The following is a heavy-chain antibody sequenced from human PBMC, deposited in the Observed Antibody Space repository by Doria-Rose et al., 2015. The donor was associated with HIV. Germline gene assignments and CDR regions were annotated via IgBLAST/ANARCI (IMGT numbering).Heavy chain of an antibody. D-gene: IGHD6-13*01. CDR1: GVSLSSPGMG. J-gene: IGHJ4*02. CDR3: ARIKSSRWYHKYYFDF. CDR2: IFSDDER. Sequence: QWGPVLVKPTETLTLTCTVSGVSLSSPGMGVSWIRQPPGKALEWLANIFSDDERSYKTSLKSRLTISRCTSKSQVVLTMTDMDPVDTATYYCARIKSSRWYHKYYFDFWGQGTLVIVSA. V-gene: IGHV2-26*01.